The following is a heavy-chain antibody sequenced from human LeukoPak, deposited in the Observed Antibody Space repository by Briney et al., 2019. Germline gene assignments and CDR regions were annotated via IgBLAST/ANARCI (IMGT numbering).Heavy chain of an antibody. J-gene: IGHJ4*02. CDR3: ARDPLGYCTNGVCYSFDY. CDR2: IYTSGST. CDR1: GGSTSSGSYY. D-gene: IGHD2-8*01. Sequence: SQTLSLTCTVSGGSTSSGSYYWSWIRQPAGKGLEWIGRIYTSGSTNYNPSLKSRVTISVDTSKNQFSLKLSSVTAADTAVYYCARDPLGYCTNGVCYSFDYWGQGTLVTVSS. V-gene: IGHV4-61*02.